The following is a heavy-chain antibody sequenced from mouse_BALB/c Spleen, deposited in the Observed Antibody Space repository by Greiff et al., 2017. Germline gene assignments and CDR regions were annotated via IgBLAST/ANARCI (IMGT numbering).Heavy chain of an antibody. J-gene: IGHJ3*01. CDR2: INPSSGYT. CDR1: GYTFTSYT. D-gene: IGHD1-1*01. CDR3: ALRRTWFAY. V-gene: IGHV1-4*02. Sequence: QVQLKQSAAELARPGASVKMSCKASGYTFTSYTMHWVKQRPGQGLEWIGYINPSSGYTEYNQKFKDKTTLTADKSSSTAYMQLSSLTSEDSAVYYCALRRTWFAYWGQGTLVTVSA.